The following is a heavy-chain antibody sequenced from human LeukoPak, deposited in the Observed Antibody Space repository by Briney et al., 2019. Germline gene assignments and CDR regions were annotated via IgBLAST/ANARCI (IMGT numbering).Heavy chain of an antibody. CDR1: GGSISSYY. Sequence: SETLSLTCNVSGGSISSYYWSWIRQPPGKGLEWIGYMYYSGSTNYNPSLKSRVTISKDMSKNQFSLKLSSMTAADTAVYYCARDKVTSGGMGVWGQGTTVTVSS. CDR2: MYYSGST. D-gene: IGHD1-14*01. V-gene: IGHV4-59*01. CDR3: ARDKVTSGGMGV. J-gene: IGHJ6*02.